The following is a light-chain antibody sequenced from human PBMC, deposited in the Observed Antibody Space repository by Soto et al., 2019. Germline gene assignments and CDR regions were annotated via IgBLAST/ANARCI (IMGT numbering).Light chain of an antibody. V-gene: IGKV3-11*01. CDR1: QSVSSY. Sequence: EIVLTQSPATLSLSPGERATLSCRASQSVSSYLAWYQQKPGQAPRLLIYDASNRATGIPARFSGSGSGTDFTLTISSLEPEDFAVYYCQQYNNWPRITFGRGTKVDIK. CDR2: DAS. CDR3: QQYNNWPRIT. J-gene: IGKJ4*01.